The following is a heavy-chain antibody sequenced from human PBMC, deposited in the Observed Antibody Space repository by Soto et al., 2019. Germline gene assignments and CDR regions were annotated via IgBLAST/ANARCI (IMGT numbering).Heavy chain of an antibody. CDR2: IYYSGST. D-gene: IGHD1-1*01. V-gene: IGHV4-59*08. CDR1: GGSSSSYY. CDR3: ARRYGNAFDI. Sequence: QVQLQESGPGLVKPSETLSLTCTVSGGSSSSYYWSWIRQPPGKGLEWIGYIYYSGSTNYNPSLKSRVTISVDTSKNQFSLKLSSVTAADTAVYYCARRYGNAFDIWGQGTMVTVSS. J-gene: IGHJ3*02.